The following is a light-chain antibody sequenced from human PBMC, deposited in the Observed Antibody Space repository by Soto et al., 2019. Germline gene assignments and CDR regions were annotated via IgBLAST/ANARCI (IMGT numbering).Light chain of an antibody. CDR3: TLYTSSSTPV. J-gene: IGLJ1*01. CDR1: SSDVGGYNY. Sequence: QSVLTQPASVSGSPGQSITISCTGTSSDVGGYNYVSWYQQHPGKAPKLMIYEVSNRPSGVSDRFSGSKSGNTASLTISGLQAWDEADYYYTLYTSSSTPVFGTGTKVNVL. V-gene: IGLV2-14*01. CDR2: EVS.